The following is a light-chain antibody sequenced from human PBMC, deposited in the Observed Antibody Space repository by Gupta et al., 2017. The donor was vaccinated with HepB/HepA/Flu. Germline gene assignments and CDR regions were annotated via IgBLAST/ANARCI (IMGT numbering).Light chain of an antibody. CDR3: AAWDTSLNVVV. Sequence: QSVLPQSTSVSGTPGQSVTISCSGSSSNVGRNNVNWYQQLPGTAPKLLIYYNDERPSGVPDRISGSKSGTSASLPISGLQSEDEADYYCAAWDTSLNVVVFGGGTKLTVL. CDR2: YND. J-gene: IGLJ2*01. V-gene: IGLV1-44*01. CDR1: SSNVGRNN.